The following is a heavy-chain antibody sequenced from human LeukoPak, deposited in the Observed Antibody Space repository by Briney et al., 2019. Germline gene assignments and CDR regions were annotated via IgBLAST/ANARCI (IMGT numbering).Heavy chain of an antibody. Sequence: GGSLRLSCAASGFTVSSNYMSWVRQTPGKGLEWVSVIYSGGSTYYADSVKGRFTISRDNSKNTLYLQMNSLRAEDTAVYYCARELTTVTTRYFDYWGQGTLVTVSS. CDR1: GFTVSSNY. V-gene: IGHV3-53*01. J-gene: IGHJ4*02. CDR3: ARELTTVTTRYFDY. CDR2: IYSGGST. D-gene: IGHD4-17*01.